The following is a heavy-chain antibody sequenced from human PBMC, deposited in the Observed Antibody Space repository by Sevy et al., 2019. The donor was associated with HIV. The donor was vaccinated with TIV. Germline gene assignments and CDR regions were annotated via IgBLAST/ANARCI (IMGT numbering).Heavy chain of an antibody. J-gene: IGHJ4*02. Sequence: GGSLRLSCGASGFTFSNAWMTWVRQAPGKGLEWVGRIKSKSEGGTTDYAAPVKGRFTISRDDSKNTLYLQMNSLKSCGTAVYYWTNNRGYCFCGVCWEYFDSWGQGTLVTVSS. V-gene: IGHV3-15*01. CDR1: GFTFSNAW. CDR2: IKSKSEGGTT. CDR3: TNNRGYCFCGVCWEYFDS. D-gene: IGHD1-26*01.